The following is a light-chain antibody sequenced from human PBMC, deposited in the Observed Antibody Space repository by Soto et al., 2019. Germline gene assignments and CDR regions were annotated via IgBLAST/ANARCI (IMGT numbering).Light chain of an antibody. Sequence: QSALTQPASVSGSPGQSITISCTGTSSDVGGYKYISWHQQHPGKAPQLMIYEVSNRPSGVSNRFSGSKSGNTASLTISGLQAEDEADYYCSSYTSSSTVVFGGGTKVTVL. V-gene: IGLV2-14*01. CDR2: EVS. J-gene: IGLJ2*01. CDR3: SSYTSSSTVV. CDR1: SSDVGGYKY.